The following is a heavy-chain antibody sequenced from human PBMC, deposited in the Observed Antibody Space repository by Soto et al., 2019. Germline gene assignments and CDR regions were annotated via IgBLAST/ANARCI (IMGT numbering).Heavy chain of an antibody. CDR1: GFTFTSSA. CDR2: IVVGSGNT. D-gene: IGHD1-26*01. J-gene: IGHJ6*02. Sequence: GASVKVSCKASGFTFTSSAVQWVRQARGQRLEWIGWIVVGSGNTNYAQKFQERVTITRDMSTSTAYMELSSLRSEDTAVYYCAADLPWEPNYYYYGMDVWGQGTTVTVSS. V-gene: IGHV1-58*01. CDR3: AADLPWEPNYYYYGMDV.